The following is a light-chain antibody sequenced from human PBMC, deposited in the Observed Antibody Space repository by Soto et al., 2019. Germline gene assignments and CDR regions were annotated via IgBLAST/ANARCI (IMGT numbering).Light chain of an antibody. J-gene: IGKJ4*01. CDR2: DTS. CDR1: QSVSSY. V-gene: IGKV3-20*01. CDR3: QQYGSSPLT. Sequence: EIVLTQSPATLSLSPGERATLSCRASQSVSSYLAWYQQTPGQAPRLLIYDTSNRATGTPDRFSGSGSGTDFTLTISRLEPEDFTVYYCQQYGSSPLTFGGGTKVDIK.